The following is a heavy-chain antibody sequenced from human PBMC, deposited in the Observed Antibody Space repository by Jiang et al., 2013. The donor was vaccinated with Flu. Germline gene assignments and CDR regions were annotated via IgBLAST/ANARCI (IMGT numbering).Heavy chain of an antibody. V-gene: IGHV4-34*01. CDR1: GGSFSGYY. CDR2: INHSGSA. CDR3: AREAADYDFWSGYSGQYYFDY. Sequence: LLKPSETLSLTCAVYGGSFSGYYWSWIRQPPGKGLEWIGEINHSGSANYNPSLKSRVTISVDTSKNQFSLKLSSVTAADTAVYYCAREAADYDFWSGYSGQYYFDYWGQGTLVTVSS. D-gene: IGHD3-3*01. J-gene: IGHJ4*02.